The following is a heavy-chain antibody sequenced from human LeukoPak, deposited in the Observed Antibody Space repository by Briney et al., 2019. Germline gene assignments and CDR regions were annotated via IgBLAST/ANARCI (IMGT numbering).Heavy chain of an antibody. J-gene: IGHJ3*02. CDR1: GFTFSSYG. CDR2: ISGSGGST. Sequence: GGSLRLSCAASGFTFSSYGMSWVRQAPGKGLEWVSAISGSGGSTYYADSVKGRFTISRDNSKNTLYLQMNSLRAEDTAVYYCARDLGPRVVNPLDAFDIWGQGTMVTVSS. CDR3: ARDLGPRVVNPLDAFDI. V-gene: IGHV3-23*01. D-gene: IGHD3-22*01.